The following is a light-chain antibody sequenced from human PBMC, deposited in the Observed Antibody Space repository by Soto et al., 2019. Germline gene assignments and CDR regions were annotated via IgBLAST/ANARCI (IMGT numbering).Light chain of an antibody. CDR3: QQRSNWLT. CDR2: DAS. J-gene: IGKJ4*01. CDR1: QSVYRY. V-gene: IGKV3-11*01. Sequence: EIVLTQSPATLSLSPGERATLSCRASQSVYRYLAWYQQKPGQAPRLLIFDASNRATGIPARFSGSGSGTDFTLTISSLEPEDFAVYYCQQRSNWLTFGGGTKVEIK.